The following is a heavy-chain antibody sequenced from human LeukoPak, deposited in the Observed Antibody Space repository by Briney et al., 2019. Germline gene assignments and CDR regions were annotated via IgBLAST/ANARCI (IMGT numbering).Heavy chain of an antibody. J-gene: IGHJ2*01. D-gene: IGHD1-26*01. Sequence: GGSLRLSCAGSGFTFSHYYIDWVRQAPGKGLEWVSRIRNKANSYYIEYAASVKGRFTISRDDSKNSVYLQMNSLKSEDTDDYYCVRVMLGSSKFFDLWGRGTLVTVSS. CDR1: GFTFSHYY. CDR2: IRNKANSYYI. CDR3: VRVMLGSSKFFDL. V-gene: IGHV3-72*01.